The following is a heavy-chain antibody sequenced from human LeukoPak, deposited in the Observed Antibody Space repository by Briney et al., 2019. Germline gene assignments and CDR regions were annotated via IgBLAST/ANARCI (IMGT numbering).Heavy chain of an antibody. Sequence: PSETLSLTGTVSGYSISSGYYGVWIRQPPGKGLEWIECIDHSWSTYYNPSLKSRVTISVGTVNNEFSMKLDSVTAPLTAVYYCASNPSTTVTFFDYWGQGTLVTVSS. D-gene: IGHD4-17*01. CDR2: IDHSWST. V-gene: IGHV4-38-2*02. CDR1: GYSISSGYY. J-gene: IGHJ4*02. CDR3: ASNPSTTVTFFDY.